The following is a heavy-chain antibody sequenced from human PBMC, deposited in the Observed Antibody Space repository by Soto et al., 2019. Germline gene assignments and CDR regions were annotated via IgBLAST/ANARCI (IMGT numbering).Heavy chain of an antibody. D-gene: IGHD1-1*01. J-gene: IGHJ4*02. CDR2: IYYTGNT. V-gene: IGHV4-31*03. CDR3: ASGHDAYKVRY. CDR1: GGSISSGGTGSY. Sequence: QVQLQESGPGLVKPSQTLSLTCTVSGGSISSGGTGSYWTWIRQLPGKGLEWIGYIYYTGNTYYNPSLKSRPTIYIDTSENQFSLKLTSVTAADTAVYFCASGHDAYKVRYWGQGTLVTVSS.